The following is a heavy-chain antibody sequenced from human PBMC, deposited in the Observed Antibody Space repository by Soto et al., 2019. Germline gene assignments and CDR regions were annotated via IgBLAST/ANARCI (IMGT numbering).Heavy chain of an antibody. Sequence: EVQLVESGGGLVKPGGSLRLSCAASGFTFSSYSMNWVRQAPGKGLEWVSSISSSSSYIYYADSVKGRFTISRDNAKNSLYLQRNSLRAEDTAVYYCARPPYYYDSSGYYYGSHDAFDIWGQGTMVTVSS. V-gene: IGHV3-21*01. D-gene: IGHD3-22*01. J-gene: IGHJ3*02. CDR3: ARPPYYYDSSGYYYGSHDAFDI. CDR2: ISSSSSYI. CDR1: GFTFSSYS.